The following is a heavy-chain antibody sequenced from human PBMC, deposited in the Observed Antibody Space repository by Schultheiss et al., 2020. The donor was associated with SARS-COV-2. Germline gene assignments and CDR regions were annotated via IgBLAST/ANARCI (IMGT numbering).Heavy chain of an antibody. CDR1: GFTFSSYA. CDR3: ATLRYYYGSGQLDY. CDR2: ISGSGGST. Sequence: GGSLRLSCAASGFTFSSYAMSWVRQAPGKGLEWVSAISGSGGSTYYADSVKGRFTISRDNAKNSLYLQMNSLRAEDTAVYYCATLRYYYGSGQLDYWGQGTLVTVSS. V-gene: IGHV3-23*01. J-gene: IGHJ4*02. D-gene: IGHD3-10*01.